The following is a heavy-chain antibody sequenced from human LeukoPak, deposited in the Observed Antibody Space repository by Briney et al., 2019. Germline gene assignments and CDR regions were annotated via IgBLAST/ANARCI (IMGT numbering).Heavy chain of an antibody. CDR1: GGSFSGYY. J-gene: IGHJ4*02. Sequence: PSETLSLTCAVYGGSFSGYYWSWIRQPPGKGLEWIGEIKHSGGTKYNPSLKSRVTISVDTTKNQFAVKLSFVSAADTAVYSCARWLGGLAVWGQGTLVTVSS. CDR3: ARWLGGLAV. V-gene: IGHV4-34*01. D-gene: IGHD3-3*02. CDR2: IKHSGGT.